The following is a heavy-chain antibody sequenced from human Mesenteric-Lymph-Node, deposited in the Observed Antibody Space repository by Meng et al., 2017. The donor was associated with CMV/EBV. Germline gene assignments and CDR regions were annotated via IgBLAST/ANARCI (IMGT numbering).Heavy chain of an antibody. Sequence: SGDSVSSHSAAWNWIRQSPSRGLEWLGRTYYRSKWYNDYAVSVKSRITINPDTSKNQFSLQLNSVTPEDTAVYYCARDVDTAMVFDYWGQGTLVTVSS. J-gene: IGHJ4*02. V-gene: IGHV6-1*01. CDR3: ARDVDTAMVFDY. D-gene: IGHD5-18*01. CDR2: TYYRSKWYN. CDR1: GDSVSSHSAA.